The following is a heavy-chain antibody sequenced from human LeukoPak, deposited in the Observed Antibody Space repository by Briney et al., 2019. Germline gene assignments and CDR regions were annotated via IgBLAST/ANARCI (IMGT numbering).Heavy chain of an antibody. J-gene: IGHJ5*02. D-gene: IGHD3-3*01. Sequence: SSETLSLTCTVSGGSISSYYWIWIRQPPGKGLEWIGYIYYSGSTNYNPSLKSRVTISVDTSKNQFSLKLSSVTAADTAVYYCARQSTYYDFLFDPWGQGTLVTVSS. CDR2: IYYSGST. CDR1: GGSISSYY. CDR3: ARQSTYYDFLFDP. V-gene: IGHV4-59*08.